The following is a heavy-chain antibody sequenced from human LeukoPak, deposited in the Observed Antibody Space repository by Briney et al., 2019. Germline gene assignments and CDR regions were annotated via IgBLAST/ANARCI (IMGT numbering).Heavy chain of an antibody. D-gene: IGHD2-15*01. V-gene: IGHV1-69*05. CDR3: ARGVEGGGLSAYYYYYMDV. J-gene: IGHJ6*03. CDR2: IIPIFGTA. CDR1: GGTFSSYA. Sequence: ASVKVSCKASGGTFSSYAISWVRQAPGQGLEWMGGIIPIFGTANYAQKFQGRVTITTDESTSTAYMELSSLRSEDTAVYYCARGVEGGGLSAYYYYYMDVWGKGTAVTVSS.